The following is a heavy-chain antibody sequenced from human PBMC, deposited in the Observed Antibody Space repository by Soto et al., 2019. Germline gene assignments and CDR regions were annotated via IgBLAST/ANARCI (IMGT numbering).Heavy chain of an antibody. CDR1: GGTCSGYY. J-gene: IGHJ4*02. CDR3: ARGGEVAALDY. V-gene: IGHV4-34*01. D-gene: IGHD6-19*01. Sequence: QVPLQQLYAGLLKPSETLSLTCAVYGGTCSGYYWSWIRQPPGKGLEWIGEINHSGSTNYNPSLTSRVTVSVDTSKNQSYLKLSSVTAADKAVYSCARGGEVAALDYWGQGALVTVS. CDR2: INHSGST.